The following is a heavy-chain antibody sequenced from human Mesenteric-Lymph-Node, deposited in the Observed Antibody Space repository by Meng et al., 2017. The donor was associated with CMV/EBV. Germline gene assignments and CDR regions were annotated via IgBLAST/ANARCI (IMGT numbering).Heavy chain of an antibody. CDR1: TFTFSSHG. CDR2: IYSGGTT. Sequence: GESLKISCVASTFTFSSHGMSWVRQAPGKGLEWVSVIYSGGTTHYGDSVKGRFTISRDNSKDTLYLQMNSLRDEDTAVYYCAKVFAAPYRGRKSLAHYYYAMDVWGLGTTVTVSS. CDR3: AKVFAAPYRGRKSLAHYYYAMDV. D-gene: IGHD1-26*01. V-gene: IGHV3-23*03. J-gene: IGHJ6*02.